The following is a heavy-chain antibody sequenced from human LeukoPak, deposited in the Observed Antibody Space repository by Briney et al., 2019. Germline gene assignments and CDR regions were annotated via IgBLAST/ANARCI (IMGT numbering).Heavy chain of an antibody. J-gene: IGHJ6*02. CDR2: IGGSGGGT. CDR1: GFTFSSYG. CDR3: AKNRAYCSSSTCYFYHGMDV. Sequence: GGSLRLSCAASGFTFSSYGMNWVRQAPGKGLEWVSAIGGSGGGTYYADSVKGRFTISRDNSKNTMYLQMNSLRAEDTAVYYCAKNRAYCSSSTCYFYHGMDVWGQGTAVTVSS. D-gene: IGHD2-2*01. V-gene: IGHV3-23*01.